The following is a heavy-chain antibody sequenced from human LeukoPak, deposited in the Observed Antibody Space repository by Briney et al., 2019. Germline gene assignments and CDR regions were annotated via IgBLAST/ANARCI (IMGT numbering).Heavy chain of an antibody. CDR1: GYSISSGYY. CDR2: IYHSGST. V-gene: IGHV4-38-2*02. Sequence: SETLSLTCTVSGYSISSGYYWGWIRQPPGKGLEWIGSIYHSGSTYYNPSLKSRVTISVDTSKNHFSLKLSSVTAADTAVYYCARDFRGGYDFWSGYYTPYYFDYWGQGTLVTVSP. D-gene: IGHD3-3*01. J-gene: IGHJ4*02. CDR3: ARDFRGGYDFWSGYYTPYYFDY.